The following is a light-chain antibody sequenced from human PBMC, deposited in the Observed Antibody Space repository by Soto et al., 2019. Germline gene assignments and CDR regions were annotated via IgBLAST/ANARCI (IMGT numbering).Light chain of an antibody. V-gene: IGKV1-12*01. Sequence: DIQMTQSPSSVSASVGDRVTITCRAIQGISSWLAWYQQKTGRAPKLLIYSTSTLQSGVPSRFSGSGSGTDFTLNISSLQPEDSATYYCLQANSFPQMITFGQGTRVEIK. J-gene: IGKJ5*01. CDR1: QGISSW. CDR2: STS. CDR3: LQANSFPQMIT.